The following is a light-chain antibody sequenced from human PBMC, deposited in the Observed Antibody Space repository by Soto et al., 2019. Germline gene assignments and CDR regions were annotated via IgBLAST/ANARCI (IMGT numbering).Light chain of an antibody. Sequence: QSVLTQPASVSGSPGQSITISCTGTSGDLAIYNYVSWYQQQPGKAPKLMIYQVTNRPSGVSNRFSGSRSGNTASLTISGLQAEDESDYYCSSYTDSSNYVFGTGTKATVL. CDR1: SGDLAIYNY. V-gene: IGLV2-14*01. CDR2: QVT. CDR3: SSYTDSSNYV. J-gene: IGLJ1*01.